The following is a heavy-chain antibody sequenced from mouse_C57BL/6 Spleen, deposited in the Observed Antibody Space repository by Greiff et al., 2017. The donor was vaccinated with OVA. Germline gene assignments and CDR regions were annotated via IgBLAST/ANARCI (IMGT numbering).Heavy chain of an antibody. CDR1: GYTFTDYY. J-gene: IGHJ2*01. CDR3: ARSPFMTTVVPFDY. V-gene: IGHV1-26*01. Sequence: VQLQQSGPELVKPGASVKISCKASGYTFTDYYMNWVKQSHGKSLEWIGDINPNNGGTSYNQKFKGTATLTVDKSSSTAYMELRSLTSEDSAVYYCARSPFMTTVVPFDYGGQGTTLTVSS. CDR2: INPNNGGT. D-gene: IGHD1-1*01.